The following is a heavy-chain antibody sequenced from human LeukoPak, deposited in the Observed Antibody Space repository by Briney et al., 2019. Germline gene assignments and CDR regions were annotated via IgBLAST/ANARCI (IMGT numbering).Heavy chain of an antibody. Sequence: GQSLKISCKCSGYGFTSYWSGCVRQMPGKGLEWMGLIYPGDSQTTYSPSFQGQVTISADKSIGTAYLHWSSLKASATAIYYCASPQAAYCGGDRYSPWGQGTMVTVSS. CDR3: ASPQAAYCGGDRYSP. CDR2: IYPGDSQT. D-gene: IGHD2-21*02. V-gene: IGHV5-51*01. CDR1: GYGFTSYW. J-gene: IGHJ3*01.